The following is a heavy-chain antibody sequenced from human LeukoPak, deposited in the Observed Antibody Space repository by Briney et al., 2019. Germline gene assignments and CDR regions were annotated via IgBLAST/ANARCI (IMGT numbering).Heavy chain of an antibody. Sequence: PSETLSLTCSGSGGSISGQYWTWLRQPPGKRLECIGYIYYSGSTNYNPSLKSRVTISIDTSKDQFPLTVRSVTAADTAVYYCARVYDFWSGYSEGAFDTWGQGTMVTVSS. CDR2: IYYSGST. D-gene: IGHD3-3*01. CDR1: GGSISGQY. V-gene: IGHV4-59*11. J-gene: IGHJ3*02. CDR3: ARVYDFWSGYSEGAFDT.